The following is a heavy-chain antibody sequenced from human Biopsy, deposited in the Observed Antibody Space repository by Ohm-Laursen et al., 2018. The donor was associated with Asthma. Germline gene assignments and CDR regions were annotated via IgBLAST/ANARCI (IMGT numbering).Heavy chain of an antibody. CDR1: GFNFRTSG. Sequence: SLRLSCTASGFNFRTSGMHWVRQAPGKGLEWLAVISDDAINTYYADSVKGRFTLSRDNSENTLYLHMGSLRTDDTALYYCAKMSEPSYWGQGTWVTVSS. D-gene: IGHD1-26*01. J-gene: IGHJ4*02. CDR3: AKMSEPSY. V-gene: IGHV3-30*18. CDR2: ISDDAINT.